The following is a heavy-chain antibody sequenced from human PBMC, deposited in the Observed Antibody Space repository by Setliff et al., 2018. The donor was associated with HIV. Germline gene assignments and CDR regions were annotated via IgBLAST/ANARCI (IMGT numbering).Heavy chain of an antibody. D-gene: IGHD1-26*01. CDR1: GYTFTDYE. V-gene: IGHV1-18*01. Sequence: ASVKVSCKASGYTFTDYEITWVRQAPGQGLEWMGWISAYNDNANYAPRLLGRVTMTTDTSTSTAYMELRSLTSDDTAVYYCARARLQGIVTAVGPRDNCLDPWGQGTRVTVSS. J-gene: IGHJ5*02. CDR3: ARARLQGIVTAVGPRDNCLDP. CDR2: ISAYNDNA.